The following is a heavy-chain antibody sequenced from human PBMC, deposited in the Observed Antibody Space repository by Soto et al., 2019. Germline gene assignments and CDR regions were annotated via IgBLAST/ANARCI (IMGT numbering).Heavy chain of an antibody. Sequence: SETLSLTCTVSGESISSSSYYWGWIRQPPGKGLEWIGSIYYSGRTYYNPSFKSRVTISIDTSKNQFSLKLSSVTATDTAVYYCARQRTTVVTQAYFDHWGQGALVTVSS. CDR3: ARQRTTVVTQAYFDH. J-gene: IGHJ4*02. CDR2: IYYSGRT. V-gene: IGHV4-39*01. CDR1: GESISSSSYY. D-gene: IGHD2-21*02.